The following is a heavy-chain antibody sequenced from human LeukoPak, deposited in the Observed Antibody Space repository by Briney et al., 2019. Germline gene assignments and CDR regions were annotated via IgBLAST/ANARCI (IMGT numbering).Heavy chain of an antibody. J-gene: IGHJ4*02. D-gene: IGHD4-23*01. CDR3: ARDTTVVTPRPPDY. CDR1: GFTCDDYA. Sequence: GGSLRLSCAASGFTCDDYAMHWVRQAPGKGLEWVSLISWDGGSTYYADSVKGRFTISRDNSKNSLYLQMNSLRAEDTVVYYCARDTTVVTPRPPDYWGQGTLVTVSS. CDR2: ISWDGGST. V-gene: IGHV3-43D*03.